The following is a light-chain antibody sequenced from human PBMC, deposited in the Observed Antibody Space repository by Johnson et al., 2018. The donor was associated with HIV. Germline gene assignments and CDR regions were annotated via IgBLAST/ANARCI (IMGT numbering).Light chain of an antibody. Sequence: QSVLTQPPSVSAAPGQKVTISCSGSSSNIGNNYVSWYQQLPGTAPKLLIYENNKRPSGIPDRFSASKSGTSATLGITGLQTGAEAEYYCGTWDSRLSAAYVFGTGTKVTVL. CDR1: SSNIGNNY. J-gene: IGLJ1*01. V-gene: IGLV1-51*02. CDR3: GTWDSRLSAAYV. CDR2: ENN.